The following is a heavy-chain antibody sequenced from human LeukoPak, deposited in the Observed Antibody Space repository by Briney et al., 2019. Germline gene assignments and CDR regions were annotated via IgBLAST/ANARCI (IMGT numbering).Heavy chain of an antibody. CDR2: IKHSGST. Sequence: SETLSPTCAVYGGSFSGYYWSWIRQPPGKGREWIGEIKHSGSTNYNPSLKSRVTISVDTSKHQFSLKMSSVTAEDTAVYYCARASITMVRGVIITSHFDYWGQGTLVTVSS. D-gene: IGHD3-10*01. CDR1: GGSFSGYY. J-gene: IGHJ4*02. V-gene: IGHV4-34*01. CDR3: ARASITMVRGVIITSHFDY.